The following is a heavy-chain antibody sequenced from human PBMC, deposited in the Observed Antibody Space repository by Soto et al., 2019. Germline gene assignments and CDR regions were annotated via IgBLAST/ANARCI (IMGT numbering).Heavy chain of an antibody. Sequence: PGGSLRLSCAVSGFTFANHWMHWVRQAPWKGLEWVSRMNSDGSTTDYADSVKGRFTVSRDNAKNTLYLKMNSLKAEDTAVYYCPTAEVDYWGRGTLVTVSS. CDR1: GFTFANHW. J-gene: IGHJ4*02. CDR2: MNSDGSTT. V-gene: IGHV3-74*01. CDR3: PTAEVDY.